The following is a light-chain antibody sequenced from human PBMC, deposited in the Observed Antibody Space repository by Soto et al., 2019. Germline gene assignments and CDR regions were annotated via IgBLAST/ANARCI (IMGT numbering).Light chain of an antibody. CDR2: EVT. Sequence: QSALTQPASVSGSPGQSITISCTGSYSDIGSNDFVSWYRQYPGKAPELIIYEVTNRPSGVSNRFSGSKSDNTASLTISGLQAEDEADYHCSSFTISDTRVFGGGTKLTVL. CDR1: YSDIGSNDF. CDR3: SSFTISDTRV. V-gene: IGLV2-14*01. J-gene: IGLJ3*02.